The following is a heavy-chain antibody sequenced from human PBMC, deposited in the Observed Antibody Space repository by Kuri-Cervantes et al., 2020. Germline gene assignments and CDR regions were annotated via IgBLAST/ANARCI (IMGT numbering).Heavy chain of an antibody. J-gene: IGHJ3*02. CDR2: IWYDGSNK. V-gene: IGHV3-33*08. CDR3: ANLVLVEAFDT. CDR1: GFSFSDYH. D-gene: IGHD2-15*01. Sequence: GGSLRLSCAASGFSFSDYHMSWVRQAPGKGLEWVAVIWYDGSNKYYADSVKGRFTISRDNSKNALYLQMNSLRAEDTAVYYCANLVLVEAFDTWGQGTMVTVSS.